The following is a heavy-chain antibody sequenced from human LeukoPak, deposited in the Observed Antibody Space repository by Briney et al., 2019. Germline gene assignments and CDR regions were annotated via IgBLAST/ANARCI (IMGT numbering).Heavy chain of an antibody. CDR3: ARGNSLLMVSYFDY. CDR2: ISAYNGNT. Sequence: ASVKVSCKASGYTFTSYGISWVRQAPGQGLEWMGWISAYNGNTNYAQKLQGRVTMTTDTSTSTAHMELRSLRSDDTAVYYCARGNSLLMVSYFDYWGQGTLVTVSS. J-gene: IGHJ4*02. CDR1: GYTFTSYG. V-gene: IGHV1-18*04. D-gene: IGHD2-8*01.